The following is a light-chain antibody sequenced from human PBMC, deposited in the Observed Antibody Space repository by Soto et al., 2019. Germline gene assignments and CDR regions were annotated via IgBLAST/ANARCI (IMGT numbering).Light chain of an antibody. CDR2: GAS. V-gene: IGKV3-15*01. Sequence: EIVMTQSPSTLSASVGDRVTLPCMASQSVSSYLAWYQQKPGQAPRLLIYGASSRETGIPARFSGSGSGAEFTLTISSLQSEDFAVYFCLQYKDWLSTFGQGTRLEIK. CDR3: LQYKDWLST. CDR1: QSVSSY. J-gene: IGKJ5*01.